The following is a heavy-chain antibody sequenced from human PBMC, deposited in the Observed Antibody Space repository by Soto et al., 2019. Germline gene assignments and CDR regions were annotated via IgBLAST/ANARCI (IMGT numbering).Heavy chain of an antibody. D-gene: IGHD3-10*01. V-gene: IGHV1-3*01. CDR3: ARDSLLLWFGELSMGFDP. J-gene: IGHJ5*02. CDR2: INAGNGNT. CDR1: GYTFTSYA. Sequence: ASVKVSCKASGYTFTSYAMHWVRQAPGQRLEWMGWINAGNGNTKYSQKFQGRVTITRDTSASTAYMELSSLRSEDTAVYYCARDSLLLWFGELSMGFDPWGQGTLVTVSS.